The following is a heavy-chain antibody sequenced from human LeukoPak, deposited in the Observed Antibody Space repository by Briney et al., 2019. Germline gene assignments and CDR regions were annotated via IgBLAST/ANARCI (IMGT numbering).Heavy chain of an antibody. CDR3: ARGRSRSNMITMVRGVIIRGAFDI. J-gene: IGHJ3*02. D-gene: IGHD3-10*01. V-gene: IGHV4-34*01. CDR2: INHSGST. Sequence: SETLSLTCAVYGGSFSGYYWSWLRQPPGKGLEWIGEINHSGSTNYNPSLKSRVTISVDTSKNQFSLKLSSVTAADTAVYYCARGRSRSNMITMVRGVIIRGAFDIWGQGTMVTVSS. CDR1: GGSFSGYY.